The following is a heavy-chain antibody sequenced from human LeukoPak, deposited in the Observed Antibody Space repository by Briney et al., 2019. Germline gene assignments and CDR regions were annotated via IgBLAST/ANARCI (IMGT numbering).Heavy chain of an antibody. CDR2: MNPNSGNT. D-gene: IGHD3-22*01. Sequence: ASVKVSCKASGYTFTNYDINSVHQATGQGLEWMGWMNPNSGNTGYAQKFQSRVTMTRNTSISTAYMAQSSLKSDDTAVYYCARGPYYYYYDSSGYYFGSDLDVHDYWGQGTLVTVSS. V-gene: IGHV1-8*01. CDR1: GYTFTNYD. CDR3: ARGPYYYYYDSSGYYFGSDLDVHDY. J-gene: IGHJ4*02.